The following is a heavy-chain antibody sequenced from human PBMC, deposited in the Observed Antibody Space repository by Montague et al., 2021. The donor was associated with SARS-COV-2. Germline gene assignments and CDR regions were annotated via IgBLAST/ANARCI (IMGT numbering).Heavy chain of an antibody. CDR1: GFTFSSYA. CDR3: AKDPHYDFWSGYYLDY. CDR2: ISGSGGST. J-gene: IGHJ4*02. D-gene: IGHD3-3*01. Sequence: SLRLCCAASGFTFSSYAMSWVRQAPGKGLEWVSAISGSGGSTYYADSVKGRFTISRDNSKNTLYLQMNSLRAEDTAVYYCAKDPHYDFWSGYYLDYWGQGTLVTVSS. V-gene: IGHV3-23*01.